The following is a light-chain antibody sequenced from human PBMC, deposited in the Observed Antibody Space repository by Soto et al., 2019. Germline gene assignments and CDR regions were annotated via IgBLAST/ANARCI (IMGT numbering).Light chain of an antibody. CDR3: QQSGHSPLT. V-gene: IGKV3-20*01. CDR1: QTLTNIS. CDR2: EAS. Sequence: DIVLTQSPGTLSVSPGERATLSCRASQTLTNISLAWYQQGPGQAPRLLVYEASSRATGISNRFSGSGSGSDFTLTINKLEPGDSAVYYCQQSGHSPLTFGGGPKVEIK. J-gene: IGKJ4*01.